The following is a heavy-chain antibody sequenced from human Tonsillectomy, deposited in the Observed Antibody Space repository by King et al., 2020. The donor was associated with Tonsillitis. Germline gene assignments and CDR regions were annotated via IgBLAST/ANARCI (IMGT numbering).Heavy chain of an antibody. CDR2: ITYDGRNE. V-gene: IGHV3-30*18. D-gene: IGHD3-10*01. J-gene: IGHJ4*02. CDR1: GFTFNSFG. CDR3: AKGPPGGSGTDYGFFDY. Sequence: VQLVESGGCVVQPGRSLRLSCAASGFTFNSFGMHWVRQAPGKGLEWVAVITYDGRNEYYADSVKGLFTISSDSSKNTVYLQMNSLRAEDTAVYYCAKGPPGGSGTDYGFFDYWGQGTLVTVSS.